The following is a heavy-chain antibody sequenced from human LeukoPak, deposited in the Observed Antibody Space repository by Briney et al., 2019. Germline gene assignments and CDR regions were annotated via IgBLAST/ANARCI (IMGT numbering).Heavy chain of an antibody. CDR2: ISSSSSYI. D-gene: IGHD2-2*01. CDR1: GFTFSSCS. V-gene: IGHV3-21*01. J-gene: IGHJ4*02. CDR3: ARGCSSTSCYGTARGASGIDY. Sequence: GGSLRLSCAASGFTFSSCSMNWVRQAPGKGLEWVSSISSSSSYIYYADSVKGRFTISRDNAKNSLYLQMNSLRAEDTAVYYCARGCSSTSCYGTARGASGIDYWGQGTLVTVSS.